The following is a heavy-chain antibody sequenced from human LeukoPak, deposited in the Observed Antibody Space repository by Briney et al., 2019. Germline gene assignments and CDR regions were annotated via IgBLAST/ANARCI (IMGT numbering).Heavy chain of an antibody. V-gene: IGHV4-34*01. Sequence: SETLSLTCAVYGGSFSGYYWSWIRQPPGKGLEWIGEINHSGSTNYNPSLKSRVTISVDTSKNQFSLKLSSVTAADTAVYYCARGPTVVVPAAIPSDYGMDVWGQGTTVTVSS. CDR3: ARGPTVVVPAAIPSDYGMDV. CDR1: GGSFSGYY. J-gene: IGHJ6*02. D-gene: IGHD2-2*01. CDR2: INHSGST.